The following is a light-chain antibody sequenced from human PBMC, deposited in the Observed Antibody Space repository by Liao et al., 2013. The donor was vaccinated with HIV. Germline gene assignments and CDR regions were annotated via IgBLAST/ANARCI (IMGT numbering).Light chain of an antibody. CDR2: QDT. V-gene: IGLV3-1*01. Sequence: SYELTQPPSVSVSPGQTASITCSGDKLGDKYACWYQQKPGQSPVLVIYQDTKRPSGIPERFSGSKSGNTATLTISRVEAGDEADYYCQAWDSSTDLVFGGGTKLTVL. CDR1: KLGDKY. CDR3: QAWDSSTDLV. J-gene: IGLJ2*01.